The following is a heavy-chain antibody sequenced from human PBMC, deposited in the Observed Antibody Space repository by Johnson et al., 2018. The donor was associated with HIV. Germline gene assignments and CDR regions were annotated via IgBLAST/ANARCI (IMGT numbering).Heavy chain of an antibody. CDR1: GFTFDDYA. V-gene: IGHV3-9*01. CDR2: ISWNSGSI. D-gene: IGHD3-3*01. CDR3: AKAFWSGYYPHAFDI. Sequence: VQLVESGGGLVQPGRSLRLSCAASGFTFDDYAMHWVRQAPGKGLEWVSGISWNSGSIGYADSVKGRFTISRDSAKNSLYLQMNSLRAEDTALYYCAKAFWSGYYPHAFDIWGQGTMVTVSS. J-gene: IGHJ3*02.